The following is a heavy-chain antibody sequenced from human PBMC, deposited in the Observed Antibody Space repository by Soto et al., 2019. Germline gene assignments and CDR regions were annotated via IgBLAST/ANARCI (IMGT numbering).Heavy chain of an antibody. D-gene: IGHD1-1*01. Sequence: SQTLSLTCAISGDSVSSDSVAWNWIRQSPSRGLEWLGRTYYRSKWYNDYAVSVKSRITINSDTSKNQFSLHLNSVTPEDTAVYYCAIDQTYNNWSKWFDPWRQGTLVTVP. CDR2: TYYRSKWYN. CDR1: GDSVSSDSVA. CDR3: AIDQTYNNWSKWFDP. V-gene: IGHV6-1*01. J-gene: IGHJ5*02.